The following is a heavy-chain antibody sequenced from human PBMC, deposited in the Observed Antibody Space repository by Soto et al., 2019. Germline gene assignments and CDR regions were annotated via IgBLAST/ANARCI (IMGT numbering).Heavy chain of an antibody. CDR3: TTDQAEQLVPYYYYGMDV. CDR1: GFTFSNAW. D-gene: IGHD6-6*01. V-gene: IGHV3-15*01. Sequence: KPGGSLRLSCAASGFTFSNAWMSWVRQAPGKGLEWVGRIKSKTDGGTTDYAAPVKGRFTISRDDSKNTLYLQMNSLKTEDTAVYYCTTDQAEQLVPYYYYGMDVWGQGTTVTVSS. CDR2: IKSKTDGGTT. J-gene: IGHJ6*02.